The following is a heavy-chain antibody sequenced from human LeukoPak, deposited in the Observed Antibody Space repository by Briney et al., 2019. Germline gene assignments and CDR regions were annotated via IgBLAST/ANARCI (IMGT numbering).Heavy chain of an antibody. CDR3: AKDPRVGSRVATPCH. V-gene: IGHV3-23*01. D-gene: IGHD5-24*01. J-gene: IGHJ4*02. CDR1: GFTFSSYA. Sequence: GGSLRLSCAASGFTFSSYAMSWVRQAPGKGLEWASAISGSGGSTYYADSVKGRFTISRDNSKSTLFLQMNSLRAEDTAVYYCAKDPRVGSRVATPCHWGQGTLVTVSS. CDR2: ISGSGGST.